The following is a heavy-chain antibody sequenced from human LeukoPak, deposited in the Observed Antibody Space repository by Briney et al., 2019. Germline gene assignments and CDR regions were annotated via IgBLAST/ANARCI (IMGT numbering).Heavy chain of an antibody. CDR1: GFTFSSYA. D-gene: IGHD6-13*01. CDR2: ISGSGGST. Sequence: GGSLRLSCAASGFTFSSYAMSWVRQAPGKGLGWVSAISGSGGSTYYADSVKGRFTISRDNSKNTLYLQVSSLRAEDTAVYYCAKADSEAAGEYWGQGTLVTVSS. V-gene: IGHV3-23*01. CDR3: AKADSEAAGEY. J-gene: IGHJ4*02.